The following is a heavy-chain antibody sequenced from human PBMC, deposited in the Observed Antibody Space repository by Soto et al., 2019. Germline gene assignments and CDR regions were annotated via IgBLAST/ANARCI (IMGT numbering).Heavy chain of an antibody. CDR3: ARHSGTYYDFWSGYYSASYYYYGMDV. CDR2: IYPGDSDT. Sequence: GESLKISCKGSGYSFTSYWIGWVRQMPGKGLEWMGIIYPGDSDTRYSPSFQGQVTISADKSISTAYLQWSSLKASDTAMYYCARHSGTYYDFWSGYYSASYYYYGMDVWGQGTTVTVSS. V-gene: IGHV5-51*01. CDR1: GYSFTSYW. J-gene: IGHJ6*02. D-gene: IGHD3-3*01.